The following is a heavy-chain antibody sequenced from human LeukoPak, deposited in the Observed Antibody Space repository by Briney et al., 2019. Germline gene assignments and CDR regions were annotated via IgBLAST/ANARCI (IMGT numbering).Heavy chain of an antibody. V-gene: IGHV4-59*08. CDR3: ARNYYDILTGYYSFDY. Sequence: PSETLSLTCTVSGGSISSYYWSWIRQPPGKGLEWIGYIYYSGSTNYRPSLKSRVTISVDTSKNQFSLKLSSVTAADTAVYYCARNYYDILTGYYSFDYWGQGTLVTVSS. D-gene: IGHD3-9*01. CDR2: IYYSGST. CDR1: GGSISSYY. J-gene: IGHJ4*02.